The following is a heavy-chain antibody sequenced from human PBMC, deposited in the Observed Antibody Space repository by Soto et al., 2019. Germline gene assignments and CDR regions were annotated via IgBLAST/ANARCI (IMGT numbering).Heavy chain of an antibody. CDR1: GGSFGNYY. CDR2: IYYRGST. D-gene: IGHD2-21*01. V-gene: IGHV4-59*01. Sequence: QVQLQESGPGLVKPSETLSLACTVSGGSFGNYYWSWIRQPPGKGLERIGYIYYRGSTSYNPPLKPPAPISIDTSKHQLALRLSSVTAADSAVYYCATGLFVPDNYFYYGVDVWGHGTAVTISS. CDR3: ATGLFVPDNYFYYGVDV. J-gene: IGHJ6*02.